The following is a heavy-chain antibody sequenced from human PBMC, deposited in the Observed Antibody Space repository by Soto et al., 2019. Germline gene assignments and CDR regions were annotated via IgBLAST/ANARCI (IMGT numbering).Heavy chain of an antibody. D-gene: IGHD3-10*01. CDR1: GFTVSSNY. Sequence: GGSLRLSCAASGFTVSSNYMSWVRQAPGKGLEWVSVIYSGGSTYYADSAKGRFTISRHNSKNTLYLQMNSLRAEDTAVYYCAVFQSDSGSAVFVYSGQATLVTVSS. V-gene: IGHV3-53*04. J-gene: IGHJ4*02. CDR2: IYSGGST. CDR3: AVFQSDSGSAVFVY.